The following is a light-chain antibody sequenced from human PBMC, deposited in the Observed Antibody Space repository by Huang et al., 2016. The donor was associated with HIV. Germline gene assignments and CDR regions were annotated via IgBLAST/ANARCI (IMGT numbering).Light chain of an antibody. V-gene: IGKV3-15*01. CDR1: QTVTTD. CDR2: GAS. J-gene: IGKJ4*01. CDR3: QQYNDWPPLT. Sequence: EVVMTQSPATLSVSPGERPTLSCRASQTVTTDLAWYKQLPGQAPRLLIYGASTRASGISTRFSGSWSETEFTLTISGLQSEDFAVYYCQQYNDWPPLTFGGGTKVEIK.